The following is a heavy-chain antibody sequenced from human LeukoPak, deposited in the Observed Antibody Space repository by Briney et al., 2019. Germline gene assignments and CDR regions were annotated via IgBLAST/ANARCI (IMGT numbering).Heavy chain of an antibody. J-gene: IGHJ5*02. CDR2: INHSGST. CDR3: AREEENWFDP. V-gene: IGHV4-34*01. CDR1: GGSFSGYY. Sequence: SETLSLTCAVYGGSFSGYYWSWIRRPPGKGLEWIGEINHSGSTNYNPSLKSRVTISVDTSKNQFSLKLSSVTAADTAVYYCAREEENWFDPWGQGTLVTVSS.